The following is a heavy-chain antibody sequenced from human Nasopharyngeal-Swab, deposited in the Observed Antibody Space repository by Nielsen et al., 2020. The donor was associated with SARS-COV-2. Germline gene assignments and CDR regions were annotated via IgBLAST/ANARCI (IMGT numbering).Heavy chain of an antibody. V-gene: IGHV3-20*01. Sequence: GESLKISCAASGFTFDDYGMSWVRQAPGKGLEWVSGINWNGSSTGYADSVKGRFTISRDNAKNSLYLQMNSLRAEDTALYHCASSGIGVDYYGMDVWGQGTTVTVSS. J-gene: IGHJ6*02. CDR2: INWNGSST. CDR3: ASSGIGVDYYGMDV. D-gene: IGHD1-26*01. CDR1: GFTFDDYG.